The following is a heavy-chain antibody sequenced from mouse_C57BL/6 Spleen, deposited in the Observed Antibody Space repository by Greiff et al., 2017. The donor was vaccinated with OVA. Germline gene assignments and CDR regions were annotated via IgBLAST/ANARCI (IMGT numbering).Heavy chain of an antibody. J-gene: IGHJ2*01. D-gene: IGHD4-1*01. Sequence: EVKLVESEGGLVQPGSSMKLSCTASGFTFSDYYMAWVRQVPEKGLEWVANINYDGSSTYYLDSLKSRFIISRDNAKNILYLQMSSLKSEDTATYYCARVSWAAYFDYWGQGTTLTVSS. CDR1: GFTFSDYY. V-gene: IGHV5-16*01. CDR2: INYDGSST. CDR3: ARVSWAAYFDY.